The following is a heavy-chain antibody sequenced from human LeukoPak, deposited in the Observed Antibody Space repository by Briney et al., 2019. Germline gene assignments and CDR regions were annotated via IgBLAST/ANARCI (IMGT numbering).Heavy chain of an antibody. Sequence: SETLSLTCTVSGGSISSSSYYWGWIRQPPGKGLEWIESIYYSGSTYYNPSLKSRVTISVDTSKNQFSLKLSSVTAADTAVYYCARFRYFDWILRDNFDYWGQGTLVTVSS. CDR3: ARFRYFDWILRDNFDY. V-gene: IGHV4-39*01. CDR1: GGSISSSSYY. D-gene: IGHD3-9*01. CDR2: IYYSGST. J-gene: IGHJ4*02.